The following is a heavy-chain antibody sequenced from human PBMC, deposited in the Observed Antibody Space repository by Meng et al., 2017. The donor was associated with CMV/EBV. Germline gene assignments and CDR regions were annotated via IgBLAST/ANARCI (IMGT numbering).Heavy chain of an antibody. CDR3: WNNWFDP. V-gene: IGHV3-7*01. D-gene: IGHD1-1*01. CDR1: GFTLSSYW. CDR2: IKQDGSEK. Sequence: GESLKISCAASGFTLSSYWMNWARQAPGKGLEWVANIKQDGSEKYYVDSVKGRFTISRDNAKNSLYLQMNSLRAEDTAVYYCWNNWFDPWGQGNLVTVSS. J-gene: IGHJ5*02.